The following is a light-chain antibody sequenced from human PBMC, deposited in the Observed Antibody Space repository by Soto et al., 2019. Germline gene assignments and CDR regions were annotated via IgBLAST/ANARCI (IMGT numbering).Light chain of an antibody. CDR1: SSDVGDYKY. V-gene: IGLV2-14*03. J-gene: IGLJ3*02. Sequence: QSALTQPASVSGSPGQSITISCSGTSSDVGDYKYVSWYQQHPGKAPKLMIYDVSYRPSGVSNRFSGSKSGNTASLTISGLQAEDEADYYCSSYTSFNTLEVLFGGGTKLTVL. CDR2: DVS. CDR3: SSYTSFNTLEVL.